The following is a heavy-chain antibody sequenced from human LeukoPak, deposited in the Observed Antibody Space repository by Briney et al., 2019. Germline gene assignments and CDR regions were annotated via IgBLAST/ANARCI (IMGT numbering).Heavy chain of an antibody. J-gene: IGHJ6*02. Sequence: PSETLSLTCTVSGGSISSYYWSWIRQPPGKGLEWIGYIYYSGSTNYNPSLKSRVTISVDTSKNQFSLKLSSVTAADTAVYYCARDLRVRGDSYGMDVWGQGTTVTVSS. D-gene: IGHD4-17*01. CDR3: ARDLRVRGDSYGMDV. CDR2: IYYSGST. CDR1: GGSISSYY. V-gene: IGHV4-59*01.